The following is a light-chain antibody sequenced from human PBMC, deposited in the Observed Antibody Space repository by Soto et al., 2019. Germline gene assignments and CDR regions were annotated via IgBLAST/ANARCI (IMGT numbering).Light chain of an antibody. CDR1: SSNIGAGYD. CDR3: SSYTISTTYV. J-gene: IGLJ1*01. V-gene: IGLV1-40*01. CDR2: GAT. Sequence: SALAQPPSVSGAPGQKVTISCTGSSSNIGAGYDLHWYQQLPGTAPKLILYGATKRPSGVSNRFSGSKSGNTASLTISGLQAEDEADYYCSSYTISTTYVFGHGTKVTVL.